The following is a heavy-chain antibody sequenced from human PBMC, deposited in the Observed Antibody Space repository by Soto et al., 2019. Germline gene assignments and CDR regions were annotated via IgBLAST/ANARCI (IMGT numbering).Heavy chain of an antibody. J-gene: IGHJ6*02. Sequence: RASVKVSCKASGGTFSSYAISWVRQAPGQGLEWMGGIIPIFGTANYAQKFQGRVTITADESTSTAYMELSSLRSEDTAVYYCARELVPAAPYYYGMDVWGQGTTVTVSS. V-gene: IGHV1-69*13. CDR2: IIPIFGTA. D-gene: IGHD2-2*01. CDR3: ARELVPAAPYYYGMDV. CDR1: GGTFSSYA.